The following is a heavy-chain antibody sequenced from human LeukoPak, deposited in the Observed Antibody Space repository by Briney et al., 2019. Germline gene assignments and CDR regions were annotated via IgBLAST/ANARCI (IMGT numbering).Heavy chain of an antibody. J-gene: IGHJ4*02. CDR1: EFTFNNYW. CDR2: INSDGSHT. Sequence: PGGSLRLSCAASEFTFNNYWMHWVRQAPGKGLVWVSRINSDGSHTDYADSVKGRFTISRDNAKNTLYLQMNSLRAEDTAMYYCASHSTFVGGATENIDYWGQGTLVTVSS. D-gene: IGHD1-26*01. CDR3: ASHSTFVGGATENIDY. V-gene: IGHV3-74*01.